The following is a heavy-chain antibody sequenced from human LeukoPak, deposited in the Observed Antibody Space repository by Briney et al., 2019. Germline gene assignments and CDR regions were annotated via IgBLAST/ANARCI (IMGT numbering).Heavy chain of an antibody. CDR2: TFYRSNWYN. CDR3: ARDPRVSSGWQFDC. V-gene: IGHV6-1*01. CDR1: GDSVSSKSAT. Sequence: SPTLSLTCAISGDSVSSKSATWNWIRQSPSRGLGWLGRTFYRSNWYNDSAVSVKSRISISPDTSKNQFSLQLNSVTPDDTAVYYCARDPRVSSGWQFDCWGQGTLVTVSS. J-gene: IGHJ4*02. D-gene: IGHD6-19*01.